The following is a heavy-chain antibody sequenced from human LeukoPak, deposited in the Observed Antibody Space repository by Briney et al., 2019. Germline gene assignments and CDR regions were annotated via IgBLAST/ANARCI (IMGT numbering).Heavy chain of an antibody. CDR3: ARMMYGNGWNRYYFDY. CDR2: ILHSGST. J-gene: IGHJ4*02. V-gene: IGHV4-38-2*01. Sequence: SETLSLTCAVSGYSISSAYYWGWIRQPPGKGLEWIGSILHSGSTYYNPSLKSRVTISVDTSKNQFSLRVTSATAADTAVYYCARMMYGNGWNRYYFDYWGQGTLVTVSS. D-gene: IGHD6-19*01. CDR1: GYSISSAYY.